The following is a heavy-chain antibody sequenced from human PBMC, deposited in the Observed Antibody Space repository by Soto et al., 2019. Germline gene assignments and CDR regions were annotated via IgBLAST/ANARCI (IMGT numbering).Heavy chain of an antibody. CDR3: ARPGCSSTSCPNWFDP. CDR2: INHSGST. CDR1: GGSFSGYD. V-gene: IGHV4-34*01. Sequence: QVQLQQWGAGLLKPSETLSLTCAVYGGSFSGYDWSWIRQPPGNGLEWIGEINHSGSTNYNPSLKSRVTISVDTSKNQFSLNLSSVTAADTAVYYCARPGCSSTSCPNWFDPWGQGTLVTVSS. D-gene: IGHD2-2*01. J-gene: IGHJ5*02.